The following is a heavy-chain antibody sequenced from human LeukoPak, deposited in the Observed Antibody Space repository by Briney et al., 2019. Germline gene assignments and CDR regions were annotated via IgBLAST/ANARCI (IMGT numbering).Heavy chain of an antibody. D-gene: IGHD2-21*01. CDR2: ITSGGGT. Sequence: GGSLRLSCAASGFTFTPYAMSWVRHAPGKGLEWVSTITSGGGTYYADPGKGRFPISRDNSKNTLYLQMNSLRADDTAVYYCAKDVNADCSGDCSDYWGQGTLVTVSS. V-gene: IGHV3-23*01. J-gene: IGHJ4*02. CDR3: AKDVNADCSGDCSDY. CDR1: GFTFTPYA.